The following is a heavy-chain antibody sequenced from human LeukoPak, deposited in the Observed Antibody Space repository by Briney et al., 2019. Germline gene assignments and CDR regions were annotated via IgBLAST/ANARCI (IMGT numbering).Heavy chain of an antibody. CDR1: GFTFDDYG. CDR3: ARDGYSYGYDY. Sequence: GKSLRLSCATSGFTFDDYGMHWVRQPPGKGLEWISGISWNGAYIRYADSVKGRFTISRDNAKNSLYLQMNGLRAEDTAVYYCARDGYSYGYDYWGQGTLVTVSS. CDR2: ISWNGAYI. V-gene: IGHV3-9*01. J-gene: IGHJ4*02. D-gene: IGHD5-18*01.